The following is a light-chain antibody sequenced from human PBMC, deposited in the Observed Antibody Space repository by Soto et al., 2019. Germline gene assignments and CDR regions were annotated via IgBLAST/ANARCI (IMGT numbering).Light chain of an antibody. CDR3: SSSTTTSTLV. Sequence: QSALTQPASVSGSLGQSIAISCTGTSSDVGGYNYVSWYQQHPGKAPKLMLYEVSNRPSGVSSRFSGSKSGSTASLTISGLQAEDEGDFYCSSSTTTSTLVFGTGTKVTVL. J-gene: IGLJ1*01. CDR2: EVS. CDR1: SSDVGGYNY. V-gene: IGLV2-14*01.